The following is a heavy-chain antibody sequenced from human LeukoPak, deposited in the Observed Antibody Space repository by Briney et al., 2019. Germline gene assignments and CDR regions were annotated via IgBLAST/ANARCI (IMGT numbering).Heavy chain of an antibody. D-gene: IGHD6-19*01. V-gene: IGHV3-30*02. Sequence: QPGGSLRLSCAASGFIFSTYGMHWVRQAPGKGLEWVAFIRFDGTKTYYADSVKGRFIISRDNSKETLYLQMNGLRPEDTAVYYCAKVGIGWYGINYWGQGTLVTVSS. CDR2: IRFDGTKT. CDR1: GFIFSTYG. CDR3: AKVGIGWYGINY. J-gene: IGHJ4*02.